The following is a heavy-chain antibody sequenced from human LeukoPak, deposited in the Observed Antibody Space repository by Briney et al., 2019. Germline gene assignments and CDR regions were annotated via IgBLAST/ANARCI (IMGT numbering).Heavy chain of an antibody. Sequence: AGGSLSRSCSASRFTCSSNAMRWDRPAQGQGLEWVSAISGSGGSTYYTYSVKSRFTIYRDNSKNTMYLQMNSLRAEETVVYYCAKALWFGELLSAYYYYYGMDVWGQGTTVIVSS. D-gene: IGHD3-10*01. CDR2: ISGSGGST. V-gene: IGHV3-23*01. J-gene: IGHJ6*02. CDR1: RFTCSSNA. CDR3: AKALWFGELLSAYYYYYGMDV.